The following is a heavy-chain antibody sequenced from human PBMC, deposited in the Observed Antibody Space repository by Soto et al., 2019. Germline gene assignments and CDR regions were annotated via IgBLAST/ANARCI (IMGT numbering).Heavy chain of an antibody. J-gene: IGHJ5*02. CDR2: ISADNGNT. D-gene: IGHD4-17*01. V-gene: IGHV1-18*01. CDR1: GYTFTSYG. Sequence: QVQLVQSGAEVKKPGASMKVSCKASGYTFTSYGISWVRQAPGQGLEWMGWISADNGNTNYAQNLKDRVTMTTDKSTSTAYMELRSLRSDDTAVYYCAGVYGGNAYNRFDPWGQGTLVTVSS. CDR3: AGVYGGNAYNRFDP.